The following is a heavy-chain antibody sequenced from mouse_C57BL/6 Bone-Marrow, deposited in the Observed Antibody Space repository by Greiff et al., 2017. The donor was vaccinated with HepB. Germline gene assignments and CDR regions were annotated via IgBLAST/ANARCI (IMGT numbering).Heavy chain of an antibody. J-gene: IGHJ1*03. Sequence: EVKLVESGPELVKPGASVKISCKASGYSFTGYYMNWVKQSPEKSLEWIGEINPSTGGTTYNQKFKAKATLTVDKSSSTAYMQLKSLTSEDSAVYYCARVLGWYFDVWGTGTTVTVSS. D-gene: IGHD4-1*01. CDR3: ARVLGWYFDV. V-gene: IGHV1-42*01. CDR1: GYSFTGYY. CDR2: INPSTGGT.